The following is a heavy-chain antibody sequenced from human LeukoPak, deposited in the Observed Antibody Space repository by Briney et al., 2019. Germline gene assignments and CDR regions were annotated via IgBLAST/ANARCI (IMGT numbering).Heavy chain of an antibody. Sequence: GGSLRLSCAASGFTFSTYAMSWVHQAPGKGLEWVSVISGSGGSTYYADSVKGRFTISRDNSKNTLYLQINSLGAEDTAVYYCASRGYNYEWNYWGQGTLVTVSS. J-gene: IGHJ4*02. CDR1: GFTFSTYA. CDR3: ASRGYNYEWNY. CDR2: ISGSGGST. D-gene: IGHD5-18*01. V-gene: IGHV3-23*01.